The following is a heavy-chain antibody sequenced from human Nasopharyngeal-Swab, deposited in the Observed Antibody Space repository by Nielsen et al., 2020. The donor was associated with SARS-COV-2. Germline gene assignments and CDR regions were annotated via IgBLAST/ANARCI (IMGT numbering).Heavy chain of an antibody. J-gene: IGHJ4*02. CDR2: IDFDGSNT. Sequence: GGSLRLSCTPSEFTLRNHWMHWVRLTPGKGLVWVSGIDFDGSNTFYADSVKGRFTISRDNGENTLSLQMNSLRDEDTGVYYCGSVLEIWGQGVLVTVSS. CDR1: EFTLRNHW. CDR3: GSVLEI. D-gene: IGHD5-24*01. V-gene: IGHV3-74*01.